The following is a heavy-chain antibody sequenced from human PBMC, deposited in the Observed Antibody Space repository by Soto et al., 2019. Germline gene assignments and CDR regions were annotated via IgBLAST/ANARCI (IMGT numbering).Heavy chain of an antibody. CDR2: ISGSGGST. D-gene: IGHD2-21*02. J-gene: IGHJ4*02. V-gene: IGHV3-23*01. CDR3: AKDAPIVVVTARNQRSGYFDY. CDR1: GFTFSSYA. Sequence: EMQLLESGGGLVQPGGSLRLSCAASGFTFSSYAMSWVRQAPGKGLEWVSAISGSGGSTYYADSVKGRFTISRDNSKNTLYLQMNSLRAEDTAVYYCAKDAPIVVVTARNQRSGYFDYWGQGTLVTVSS.